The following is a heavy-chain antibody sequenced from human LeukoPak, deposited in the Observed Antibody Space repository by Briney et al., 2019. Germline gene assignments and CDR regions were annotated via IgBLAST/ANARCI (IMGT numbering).Heavy chain of an antibody. D-gene: IGHD6-19*01. J-gene: IGHJ6*02. CDR2: INPSGGST. V-gene: IGHV1-46*01. Sequence: ASVKVSCKASGYTFTSYYMHWVRQAPGQGLEWMGIINPSGGSTIYAQKFQGRVTMTEDTSTDTAYMELSSLRSEDTAVYYCATGTSSGWYADYYGMDVWGQGTTVTVSS. CDR1: GYTFTSYY. CDR3: ATGTSSGWYADYYGMDV.